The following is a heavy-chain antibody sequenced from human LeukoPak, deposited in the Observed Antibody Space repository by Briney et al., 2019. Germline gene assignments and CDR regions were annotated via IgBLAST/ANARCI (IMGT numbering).Heavy chain of an antibody. CDR2: IIPIFGTA. J-gene: IGHJ4*02. Sequence: ASVKVSCKASGGTFSSYAISWVRQAPGQGLEWMGRIIPIFGTANYAQKFQGRVTITTDESTSTAYMELSSLRSEDTAVYYCARVLGNYVWGSYRYDYYFDYWGQGTWSPSPQ. V-gene: IGHV1-69*05. CDR3: ARVLGNYVWGSYRYDYYFDY. CDR1: GGTFSSYA. D-gene: IGHD3-16*02.